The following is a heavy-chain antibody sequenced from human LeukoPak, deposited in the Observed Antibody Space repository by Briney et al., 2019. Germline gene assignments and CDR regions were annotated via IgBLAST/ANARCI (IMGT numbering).Heavy chain of an antibody. CDR1: GGSISSGGYS. V-gene: IGHV4-30-2*01. CDR3: ARAIAAAGTGFDP. Sequence: NSSETLSLTCAVSGGSISSGGYSWSWIRQPPGKGLEWIGYIYHSGSTYYNPSLKSRVSISVDRSKNQFSLKLSSVTAADTAVYYCARAIAAAGTGFDPWGQGTLVTVSS. D-gene: IGHD6-13*01. CDR2: IYHSGST. J-gene: IGHJ5*02.